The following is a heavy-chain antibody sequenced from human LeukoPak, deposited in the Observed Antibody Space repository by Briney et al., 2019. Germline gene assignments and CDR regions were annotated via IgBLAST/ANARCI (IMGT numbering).Heavy chain of an antibody. CDR3: ASQYCSGGSCYSWYWFDP. Sequence: GESLKISCKGSGYSFTSYWISWVRQMPGKGLEWMGRIDPSDSYTNYSPSFQGHVTISADKSISTAYLQWSSLKASDTAMYYCASQYCSGGSCYSWYWFDPWGQGTLVTVSS. CDR1: GYSFTSYW. D-gene: IGHD2-15*01. J-gene: IGHJ5*02. V-gene: IGHV5-10-1*01. CDR2: IDPSDSYT.